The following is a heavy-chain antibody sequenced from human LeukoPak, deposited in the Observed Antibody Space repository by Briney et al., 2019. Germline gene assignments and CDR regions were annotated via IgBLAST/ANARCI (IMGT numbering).Heavy chain of an antibody. CDR1: GGSISSSSYY. Sequence: SQTLSLTCTVSGGSISSSSYYWGWIRQPPGKGLEWIGSIYYSGSTYYNPSLKSRVTISVDTSKNQFSLKLSSVTAADTAVYYCARIVGATTSLDYWGQGTLVTVSS. CDR3: ARIVGATTSLDY. J-gene: IGHJ4*02. CDR2: IYYSGST. D-gene: IGHD1-26*01. V-gene: IGHV4-39*01.